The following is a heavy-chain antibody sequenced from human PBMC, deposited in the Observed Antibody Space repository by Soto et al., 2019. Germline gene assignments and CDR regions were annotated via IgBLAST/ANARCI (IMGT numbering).Heavy chain of an antibody. CDR2: INNGGGT. Sequence: ASVKVSFKASQYTFSIDYLHLFLHSPGQRPEWMGWINNGGGTIYAQDFQGRLTMTRDTSIKTAYMELSRLSSDDTAFYYCATSSDWYPFIEYWGKGTMVSVSS. V-gene: IGHV1-2*02. CDR3: ATSSDWYPFIEY. J-gene: IGHJ4*02. CDR1: QYTFSIDY. D-gene: IGHD6-19*01.